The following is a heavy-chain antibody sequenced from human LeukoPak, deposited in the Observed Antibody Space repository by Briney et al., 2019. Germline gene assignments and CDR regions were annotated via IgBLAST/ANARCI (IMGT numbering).Heavy chain of an antibody. D-gene: IGHD4-17*01. CDR1: GYTFTGYY. V-gene: IGHV1-2*06. J-gene: IGHJ4*02. CDR3: ARDGDGDYFDY. Sequence: ASVKVSCEASGYTFTGYYMHWVRQAPGQGLEWMGRINPNSGGTNYAQKFQGRVTMTRDTSISTAYMEVSRLRSDDTAVYYCARDGDGDYFDYWGQGTLVTVSS. CDR2: INPNSGGT.